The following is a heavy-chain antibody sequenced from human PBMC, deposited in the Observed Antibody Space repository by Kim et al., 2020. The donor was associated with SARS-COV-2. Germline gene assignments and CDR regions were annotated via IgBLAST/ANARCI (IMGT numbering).Heavy chain of an antibody. J-gene: IGHJ6*02. D-gene: IGHD1-26*01. CDR1: GFTFSSYS. Sequence: GGSLRLSCAASGFTFSSYSMNWVRQAPGKGLEWVSYISSSSSTIYYADSVKGRFTISRDNAKNSLYLQMNSLRDEDTAVYYCAREESGWRELLPYYYYGMDVWGQGTTVTVSS. CDR3: AREESGWRELLPYYYYGMDV. CDR2: ISSSSSTI. V-gene: IGHV3-48*02.